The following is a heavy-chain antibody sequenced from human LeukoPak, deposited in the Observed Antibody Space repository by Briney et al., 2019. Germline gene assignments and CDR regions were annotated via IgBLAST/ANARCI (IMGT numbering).Heavy chain of an antibody. V-gene: IGHV3-48*02. CDR1: GFAFSFYA. J-gene: IGHJ4*02. Sequence: GGSLRLSCAASGFAFSFYAMSWLRQPPGKGLEWVSYISSSSSTIYYADSVKGRFTISRDNAKNSLYLQMNSLRDEDTAVYYCARAASPYYYGSGSYYSRFDYWGQGTLVTVSS. CDR2: ISSSSSTI. D-gene: IGHD3-10*01. CDR3: ARAASPYYYGSGSYYSRFDY.